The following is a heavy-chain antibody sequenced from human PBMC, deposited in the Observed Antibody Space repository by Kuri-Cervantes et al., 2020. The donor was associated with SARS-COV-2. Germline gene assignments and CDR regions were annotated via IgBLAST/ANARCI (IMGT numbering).Heavy chain of an antibody. D-gene: IGHD3-3*01. J-gene: IGHJ4*02. CDR2: IGPSGTTK. Sequence: GGSLRLSCTASGFIFSDYYMTWIRQAPGKGLEWVSNIGPSGTTKYYADSVKGRFTISRDNAKNSLYLQMNSLRAEDTAVYYCARADFWSTYYFDYWGQGTLVTVSS. CDR3: ARADFWSTYYFDY. CDR1: GFIFSDYY. V-gene: IGHV3-11*04.